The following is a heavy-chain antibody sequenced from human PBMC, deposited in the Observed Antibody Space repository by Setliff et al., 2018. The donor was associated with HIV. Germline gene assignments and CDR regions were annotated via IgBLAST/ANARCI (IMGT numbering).Heavy chain of an antibody. CDR1: GFDFTTYA. CDR3: ANGNDRFEN. Sequence: VGSLRLSCAASGFDFTTYAMTWLRQVPGKGLEWVSSISGPGATIFFADALKGRFTISRDNFQNTLYLQMNNLRAEDTAVYFCANGNDRFENWGQGTLVTVSS. CDR2: ISGPGATI. D-gene: IGHD3-16*01. J-gene: IGHJ4*02. V-gene: IGHV3-23*01.